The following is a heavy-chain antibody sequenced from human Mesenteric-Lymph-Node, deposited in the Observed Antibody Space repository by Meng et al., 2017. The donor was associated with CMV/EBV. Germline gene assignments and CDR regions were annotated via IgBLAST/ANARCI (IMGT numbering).Heavy chain of an antibody. CDR1: GYTFTSYG. D-gene: IGHD2-2*03. CDR3: ARSGYCSSTSCYHYGMDV. Sequence: ASVKVSCKASGYTFTSYGISWVRQAPGQGLEWMGWISAYNGNTNYAQKLQGRVTMTTDTSTSTAYMELSSLRSEDTAVYYCARSGYCSSTSCYHYGMDVWGQGTTVTVSS. CDR2: ISAYNGNT. V-gene: IGHV1-18*01. J-gene: IGHJ6*02.